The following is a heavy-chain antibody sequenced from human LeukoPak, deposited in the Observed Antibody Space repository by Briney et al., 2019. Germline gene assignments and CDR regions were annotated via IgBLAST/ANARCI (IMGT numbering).Heavy chain of an antibody. CDR3: ARWRHSSGYYYDD. J-gene: IGHJ4*02. CDR2: ISSNGGST. V-gene: IGHV3-64*01. CDR1: GFTFSSYT. D-gene: IGHD3-22*01. Sequence: GGSLRLSCAASGFTFSSYTMHWVRQAPGKGLEYVSAISSNGGSTYYANSVKGRFTISRDNSKNTLYLQMGSLRAKDMAVYYCARWRHSSGYYYDDWGQGTLVTVSS.